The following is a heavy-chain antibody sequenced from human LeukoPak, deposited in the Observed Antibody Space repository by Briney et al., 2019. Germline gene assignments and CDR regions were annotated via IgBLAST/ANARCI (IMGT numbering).Heavy chain of an antibody. CDR2: IKQDGSDK. CDR1: GFTFSSYE. CDR3: ARFSRSESGY. J-gene: IGHJ4*02. V-gene: IGHV3-7*05. Sequence: GGSLRLSCAASGFTFSSYEMNWVRQAPGKGLEWVANIKQDGSDKNYVDSVKGRFTISRDNAKNSVFLQMNSLRAEDTAVYYCARFSRSESGYWGQGTLVTVSS. D-gene: IGHD6-25*01.